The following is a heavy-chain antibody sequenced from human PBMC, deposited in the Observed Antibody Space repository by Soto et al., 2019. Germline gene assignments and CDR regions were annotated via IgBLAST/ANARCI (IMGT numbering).Heavy chain of an antibody. V-gene: IGHV3-11*03. D-gene: IGHD1-1*01. CDR2: ISSSLGHT. J-gene: IGHJ4*02. CDR3: AANWNFGLNF. CDR1: GFDFSNFH. Sequence: PGGSLRLSCVASGFDFSNFHISWVRQAPGKGLEWISYISSSLGHTDYAKSVKGRFTISRDNAKRSVVLEMSDLRSDDTAVYYCAANWNFGLNFWGQGTLVTVSS.